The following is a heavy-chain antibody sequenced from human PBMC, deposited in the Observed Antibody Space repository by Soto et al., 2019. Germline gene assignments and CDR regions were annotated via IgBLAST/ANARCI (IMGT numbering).Heavy chain of an antibody. V-gene: IGHV3-48*02. J-gene: IGHJ4*02. CDR1: GFTFSSYS. Sequence: EVQLVESGGGLVQPGGSLRLSCAASGFTFSSYSMNWVRQVPGKGLEWVSYISSSSSTIYYADSVKGRFTISRDNAKNSLYLQMNSLRDEDTAVYYCARVFYSVAGTGGLDYWGQGTLVTVSS. CDR3: ARVFYSVAGTGGLDY. CDR2: ISSSSSTI. D-gene: IGHD6-19*01.